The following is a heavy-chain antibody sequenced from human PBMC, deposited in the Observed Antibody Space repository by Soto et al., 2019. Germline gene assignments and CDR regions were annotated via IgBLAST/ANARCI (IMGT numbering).Heavy chain of an antibody. CDR2: IKTNTEGGTT. V-gene: IGHV3-15*07. Sequence: ESGGGLISPGGSLRLSCAASGLTISDAWMNWVRQAPGKGLEWVGRIKTNTEGGTTDYAAAVKGRFIVSRDDSKNTLYLQMNSLKIEDTAVYYCTTGSVEGVWGQGTTVIVSS. J-gene: IGHJ6*02. D-gene: IGHD2-15*01. CDR3: TTGSVEGV. CDR1: GLTISDAW.